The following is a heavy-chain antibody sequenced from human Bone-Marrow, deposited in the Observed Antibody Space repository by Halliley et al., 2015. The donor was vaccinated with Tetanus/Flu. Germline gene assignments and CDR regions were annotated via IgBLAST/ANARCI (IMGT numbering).Heavy chain of an antibody. V-gene: IGHV4-59*01. CDR1: GGSMSGYY. D-gene: IGHD2-2*01. CDR3: ARVTWPTAIGHYNYGIDV. J-gene: IGHJ6*02. Sequence: TLSLTCTVSGGSMSGYYWSWIRQPPGKGLEWIGYIYYSGSTNYNPSLKSRVTLSIDTSKNQFSLKLSSVTAADTAVYFCARVTWPTAIGHYNYGIDVWGQGTTVTVSS. CDR2: IYYSGST.